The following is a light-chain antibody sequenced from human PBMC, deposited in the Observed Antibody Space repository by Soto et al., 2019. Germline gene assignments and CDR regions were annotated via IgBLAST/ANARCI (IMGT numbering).Light chain of an antibody. CDR3: QSYDSTLSGDV. V-gene: IGLV1-40*01. CDR2: GNS. J-gene: IGLJ1*01. Sequence: QSVLTQPPSVSGAPGQRVTISCTGSRSNIGAGYGVHWYQQLPGTAPKLLIYGNSNRPSGVPDRFSVSKSGTSASLAITGLQADDEADYYCQSYDSTLSGDVFGTGTKLTVL. CDR1: RSNIGAGYG.